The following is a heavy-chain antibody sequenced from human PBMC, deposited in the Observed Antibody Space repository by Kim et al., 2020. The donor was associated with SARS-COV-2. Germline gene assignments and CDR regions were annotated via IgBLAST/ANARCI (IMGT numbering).Heavy chain of an antibody. J-gene: IGHJ4*02. CDR1: GFTFDDYA. V-gene: IGHV3-9*01. CDR3: AKDIVRYCGGDCLFDY. Sequence: GGSLRLSCAASGFTFDDYAMHWVRQAPGKGLEWVSGISWISGSIGYADSVKGRFTISRDNAKNSLYLQMNSLRAEDTALYYCAKDIVRYCGGDCLFDYWGQGTLVTVSS. D-gene: IGHD2-21*02. CDR2: ISWISGSI.